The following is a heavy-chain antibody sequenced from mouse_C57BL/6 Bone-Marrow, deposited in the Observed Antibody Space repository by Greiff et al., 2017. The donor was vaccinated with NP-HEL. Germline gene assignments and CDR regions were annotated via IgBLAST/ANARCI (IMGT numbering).Heavy chain of an antibody. CDR3: ARRGYVDFDY. CDR1: GYTFTSYW. V-gene: IGHV1-64*01. Sequence: QVQLQQPGAELVKPGASVKLSCKASGYTFTSYWMHWVKQRPGQGLEWIGMIHPNSGSTNYNEKFKGKATLTADKSSSTAYMQLSSLTSEDSAVYFCARRGYVDFDYWGQGTTLTVSS. D-gene: IGHD3-1*01. CDR2: IHPNSGST. J-gene: IGHJ2*01.